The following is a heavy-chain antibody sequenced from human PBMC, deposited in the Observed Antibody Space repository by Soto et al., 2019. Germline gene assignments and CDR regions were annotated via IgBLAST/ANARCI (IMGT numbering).Heavy chain of an antibody. CDR3: ARHAFYDYVGGSYLYPQDY. D-gene: IGHD3-16*02. CDR1: GGSISSSSYY. V-gene: IGHV4-39*01. J-gene: IGHJ4*02. CDR2: IYYSGST. Sequence: PSETLSLTCTVSGGSISSSSYYWGWIRQPPGKGLEWIGSIYYSGSTYYNPSLKSRVTISVDTSKNQFSLKLSSVTAADTAVYYWARHAFYDYVGGSYLYPQDYWGQGTRVTVSS.